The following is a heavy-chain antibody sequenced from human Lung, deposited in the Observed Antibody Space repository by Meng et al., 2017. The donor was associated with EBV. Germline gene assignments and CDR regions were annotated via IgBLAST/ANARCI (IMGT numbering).Heavy chain of an antibody. V-gene: IGHV4-34*01. D-gene: IGHD4-11*01. CDR1: PGSFNGYY. CDR3: ARLSVRSGTRTEY. J-gene: IGHJ4*02. CDR2: INYSGAT. Sequence: QVRLYMWGVGLFKPPRTLALTCVFSPGSFNGYYWTWIRQPPGKGLDWIGEINYSGATNYNPSLKSRVTILIDMSKNQFSLRLSSVTAADTAVYYCARLSVRSGTRTEYWGQGTLVTVSS.